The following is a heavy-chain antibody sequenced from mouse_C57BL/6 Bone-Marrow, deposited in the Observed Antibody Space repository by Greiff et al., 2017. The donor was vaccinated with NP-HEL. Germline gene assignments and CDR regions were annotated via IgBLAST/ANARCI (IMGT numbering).Heavy chain of an antibody. D-gene: IGHD1-1*01. J-gene: IGHJ4*01. CDR3: ERLLRCSYPYAMDY. CDR2: IDPNSGGT. V-gene: IGHV1-72*01. Sequence: QVQLQQPGAELVKPGASVKLSCKASGYTFTSYWMHWVKQRPGRGLEWIGRIDPNSGGTKYNEKFKSKATLTVDKPSSTAYMQLSSLTSEDSAVYYCERLLRCSYPYAMDYWGQGTSVTVSS. CDR1: GYTFTSYW.